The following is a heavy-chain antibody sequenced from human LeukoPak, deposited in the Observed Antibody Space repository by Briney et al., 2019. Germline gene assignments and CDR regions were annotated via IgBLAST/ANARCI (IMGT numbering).Heavy chain of an antibody. CDR1: GGSISSSF. Sequence: SETLSLTCTVSGGSISSSFWSWIRQPPGKGLVYIGYISTSGSTNYSPSLKSRVTISVDTSKNQFSLKLSSVTAADTAVYYCARLRRYTYGYFDYYYYMDVWGKGTTVTVSS. J-gene: IGHJ6*03. CDR2: ISTSGST. D-gene: IGHD5-18*01. CDR3: ARLRRYTYGYFDYYYYMDV. V-gene: IGHV4-4*09.